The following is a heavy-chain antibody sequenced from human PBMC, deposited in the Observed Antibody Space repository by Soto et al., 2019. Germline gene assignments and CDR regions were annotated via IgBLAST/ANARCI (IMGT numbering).Heavy chain of an antibody. CDR1: GFTFKSHA. CDR3: VKGRAKHCSGRTCGLWMDL. V-gene: IGHV3-64D*06. Sequence: VGSLRLSCSASGFTFKSHAMHWVRQVPGKGLEYVSSIYTSGESTFYADAVKGGFIVSRDNSNNTLDLQMTSLKYEDSGIYYCVKGRAKHCSGRTCGLWMDLWGQGTTVTVSS. D-gene: IGHD6-19*01. CDR2: IYTSGEST. J-gene: IGHJ6*02.